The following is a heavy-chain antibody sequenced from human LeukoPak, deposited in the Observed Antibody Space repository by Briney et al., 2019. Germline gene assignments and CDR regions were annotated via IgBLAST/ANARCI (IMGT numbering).Heavy chain of an antibody. D-gene: IGHD2-15*01. J-gene: IGHJ6*02. Sequence: GRSLRLSCAASGFTFSSYGMHWVRQAPGKGLEWVAVIWYDGSNKYYADSVKGRFTISRDNSKNTLYLQMNSLRAEDTAVYYCVREYSFGPYGMDVWGQGTTVTVSS. CDR1: GFTFSSYG. CDR3: VREYSFGPYGMDV. V-gene: IGHV3-33*01. CDR2: IWYDGSNK.